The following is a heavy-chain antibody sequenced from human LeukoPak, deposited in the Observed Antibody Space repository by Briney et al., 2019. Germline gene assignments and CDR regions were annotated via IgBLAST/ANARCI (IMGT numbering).Heavy chain of an antibody. V-gene: IGHV1-3*01. CDR2: INAGNGNT. CDR3: AIHCSGGSCSRSYYFDY. D-gene: IGHD2-15*01. J-gene: IGHJ4*02. CDR1: GYTFSSYA. Sequence: ASVKVSCKASGYTFSSYAMHWVRQAPGQRLEWMGWINAGNGNTKYSQKFQDRITFTSDTSVSTAYMELSSLRSEDTAVYYCAIHCSGGSCSRSYYFDYWGQGTLVTVSS.